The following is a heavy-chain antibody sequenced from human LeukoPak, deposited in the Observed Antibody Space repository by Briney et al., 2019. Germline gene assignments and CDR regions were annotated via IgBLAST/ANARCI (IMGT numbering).Heavy chain of an antibody. CDR2: IYSGGST. D-gene: IGHD3-10*01. CDR3: AKDPGAHYYGSGSYRRGSYFDY. Sequence: GGSLRLSCAASGFTVSSNYMSWVRQAPGKGLEWVSIIYSGGSTYYADSVKGRFTISRDNSKNTLYLQMNSLRAEDTAVCYCAKDPGAHYYGSGSYRRGSYFDYWGQGTLVTVSS. V-gene: IGHV3-66*01. J-gene: IGHJ4*02. CDR1: GFTVSSNY.